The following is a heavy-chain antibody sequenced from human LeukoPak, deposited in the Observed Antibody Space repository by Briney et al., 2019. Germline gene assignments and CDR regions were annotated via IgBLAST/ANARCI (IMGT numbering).Heavy chain of an antibody. CDR3: ARATWNGYMFDY. CDR2: IYYSGHT. CDR1: GGSISTYY. D-gene: IGHD5-24*01. J-gene: IGHJ4*02. V-gene: IGHV4-59*01. Sequence: PSETLSLTCTVSGGSISTYYWSWLRQPPGKGLEWIGYIYYSGHTNYNPSLSSRVAISIDTSKNQFSLKLNSLTAADTAVYYCARATWNGYMFDYWGQGSLVTVTS.